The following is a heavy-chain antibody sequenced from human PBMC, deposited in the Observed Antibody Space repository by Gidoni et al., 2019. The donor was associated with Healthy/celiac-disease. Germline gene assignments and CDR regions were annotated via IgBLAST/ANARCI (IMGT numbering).Heavy chain of an antibody. CDR1: GFTFSSYG. CDR3: AREGGSRSYGMDV. V-gene: IGHV3-33*01. Sequence: QVQLVESGGGVVQPGRSLRLSCAASGFTFSSYGMPWVRQAPGKGLEWVAVIWYDGSNKYYADSVKGRFTISRDNSKNTLYLQMNSLRAEDTAVYYCAREGGSRSYGMDVWGQGTTVTVSS. J-gene: IGHJ6*02. CDR2: IWYDGSNK. D-gene: IGHD1-26*01.